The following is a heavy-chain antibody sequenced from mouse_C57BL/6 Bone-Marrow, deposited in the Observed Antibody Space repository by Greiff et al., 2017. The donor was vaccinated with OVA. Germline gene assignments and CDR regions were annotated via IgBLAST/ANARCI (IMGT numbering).Heavy chain of an antibody. CDR1: GYTFTSYW. Sequence: VQLQQPGAELVKPGASVKLSCKASGYTFTSYWMRWVQQRPGQGLEWIGEIDPSDSFTNYNQKFKGKATLTVYTSSSTAYMQLSSLTSEDSAVYYCAREDGGFADWGQGTLVTVSA. J-gene: IGHJ3*01. V-gene: IGHV1-50*01. CDR3: AREDGGFAD. CDR2: IDPSDSFT.